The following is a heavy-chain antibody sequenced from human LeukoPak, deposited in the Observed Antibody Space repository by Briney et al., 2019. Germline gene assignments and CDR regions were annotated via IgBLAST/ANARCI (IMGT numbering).Heavy chain of an antibody. J-gene: IGHJ3*02. CDR1: GFTFDDYA. CDR2: ISWNSGSI. V-gene: IGHV3-9*03. Sequence: GGPLRLSCAASGFTFDDYAMHWVRQAPGKGLEWVSGISWNSGSIGYADSVKGRFTISRDNAKNSLYLQMNSLRAEDMALYCCAKDREWELTFSDAFDIWGQGTMVTVSS. D-gene: IGHD1-26*01. CDR3: AKDREWELTFSDAFDI.